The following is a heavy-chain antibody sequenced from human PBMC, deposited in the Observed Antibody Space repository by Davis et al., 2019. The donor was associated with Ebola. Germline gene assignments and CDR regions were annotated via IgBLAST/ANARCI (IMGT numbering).Heavy chain of an antibody. J-gene: IGHJ4*02. D-gene: IGHD1-26*01. V-gene: IGHV4-39*07. CDR1: GGSISTSNYY. CDR2: INHSGST. CDR3: ASLPIVGATD. Sequence: MPSETLSLTCTVSGGSISTSNYYWDWIRQSPGRGLEWIGDINHSGSTNYNPSLKSRVTISVDTSKNQVSLKLSSVTAADTAVYYCASLPIVGATDWGQGTLVTVSS.